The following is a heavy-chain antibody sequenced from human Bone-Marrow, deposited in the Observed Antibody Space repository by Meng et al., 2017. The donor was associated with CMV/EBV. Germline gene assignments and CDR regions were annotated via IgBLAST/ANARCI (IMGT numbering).Heavy chain of an antibody. CDR2: ISGSGGST. CDR1: GFTFSSYA. J-gene: IGHJ4*02. D-gene: IGHD3-16*01. V-gene: IGHV3-23*01. CDR3: AKRPGGFADY. Sequence: GESLKISCAASGFTFSSYAMSWVRQAPGKGLEWVSAISGSGGSTYYADSVKGRFTISRDNSKNTLYLQMNSLRAEDTAVYYCAKRPGGFADYWGKGTLVTVSS.